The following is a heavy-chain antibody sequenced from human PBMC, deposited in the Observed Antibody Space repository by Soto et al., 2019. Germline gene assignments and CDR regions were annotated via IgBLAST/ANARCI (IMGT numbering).Heavy chain of an antibody. V-gene: IGHV4-34*01. D-gene: IGHD3-22*01. CDR3: ARRHPKRITMIVVVIKALPYGMDV. CDR2: INHSGST. J-gene: IGHJ6*02. CDR1: CGSFSGYY. Sequence: SETLSLTCAVYCGSFSGYYWSWIRQPPGKGLEWIGEINHSGSTNYNPSLKSRVTISVDTSKNQFSLKLSSVTAADTAVYYCARRHPKRITMIVVVIKALPYGMDVWGQGTTVTVSS.